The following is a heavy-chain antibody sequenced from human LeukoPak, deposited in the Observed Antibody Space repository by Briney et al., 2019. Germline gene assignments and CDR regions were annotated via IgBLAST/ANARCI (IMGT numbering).Heavy chain of an antibody. CDR2: IRSKAYGGTT. Sequence: GGSLRLSCTAPGFTFGDHAMSWVRQAPGKGLEWVGFIRSKAYGGTTEYAASVKGRFTISRDDSKSIAYLQMNSLKTEDTAVYYCSRGPIQLWLHNAMDVWGQGTTATVSS. CDR3: SRGPIQLWLHNAMDV. CDR1: GFTFGDHA. V-gene: IGHV3-49*04. J-gene: IGHJ6*02. D-gene: IGHD5-18*01.